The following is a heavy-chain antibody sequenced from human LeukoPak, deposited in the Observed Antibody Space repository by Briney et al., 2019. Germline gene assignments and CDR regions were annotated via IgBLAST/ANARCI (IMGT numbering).Heavy chain of an antibody. Sequence: GGSLRLSCAASGFTFSNAWMSWVRQAPGKGLEWVGRIKSKTDGGTTDYAAPVKGRFTISGDDSKNTLYLQMNSLKTEDTAVYYCTTEAVALIVATIEIRFDYWGQGTLVTVSS. D-gene: IGHD5-12*01. CDR3: TTEAVALIVATIEIRFDY. CDR1: GFTFSNAW. V-gene: IGHV3-15*01. CDR2: IKSKTDGGTT. J-gene: IGHJ4*02.